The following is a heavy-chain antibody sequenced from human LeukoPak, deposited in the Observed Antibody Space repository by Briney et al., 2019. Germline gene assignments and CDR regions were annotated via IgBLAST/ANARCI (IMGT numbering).Heavy chain of an antibody. V-gene: IGHV3-21*01. Sequence: GGSLRLSCAASGFTFSSYSMNWVRQAPGKGLEWVSSISSSSSYIYYADSVKRRFTISRDNAKNTLYLQMNSLRAEDTAVDYCASEYCSGGSCYSDAFDIWGQGTMVTVSS. D-gene: IGHD2-15*01. CDR1: GFTFSSYS. J-gene: IGHJ3*02. CDR3: ASEYCSGGSCYSDAFDI. CDR2: ISSSSSYI.